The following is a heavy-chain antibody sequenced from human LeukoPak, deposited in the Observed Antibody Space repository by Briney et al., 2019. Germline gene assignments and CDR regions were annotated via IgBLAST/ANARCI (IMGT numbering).Heavy chain of an antibody. V-gene: IGHV4-59*01. J-gene: IGHJ4*02. CDR3: ARVVAAITGYFDY. D-gene: IGHD2-15*01. CDR2: IYYSGST. Sequence: SETLSLTCAVYGGSFSGYYWSWIRQPPGKGLEWIGYIYYSGSTNYNPSLKSRVTISVDTSKNQFSLKLSSVTAADTAVYYCARVVAAITGYFDYWGQGTLVTVSS. CDR1: GGSFSGYY.